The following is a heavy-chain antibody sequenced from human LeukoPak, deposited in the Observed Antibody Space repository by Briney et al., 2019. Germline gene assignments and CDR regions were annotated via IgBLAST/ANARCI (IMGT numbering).Heavy chain of an antibody. D-gene: IGHD3-10*01. J-gene: IGHJ6*03. CDR1: GFTFSSYG. CDR3: AKGPWGDGFGESPSYYYYYMDV. Sequence: SGGSLRLSCAASGFTFSSYGMHWVRQAPGKGLEWVAFIRYDGSNKYYADSVKGRFTISRDNSKNTLYLQMNSLRAEDTAVYYCAKGPWGDGFGESPSYYYYYMDVWGKGTTVTISS. V-gene: IGHV3-30*02. CDR2: IRYDGSNK.